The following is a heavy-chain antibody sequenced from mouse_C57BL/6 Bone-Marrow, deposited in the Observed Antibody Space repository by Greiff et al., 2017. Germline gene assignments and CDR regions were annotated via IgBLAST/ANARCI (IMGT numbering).Heavy chain of an antibody. Sequence: FGPELVKPGAPAKRSCKPPAYTFTDTYRNWVKQRLGQGFEWFGWFIPGSGNTYYNEKLKGKATLTVDKSSSPDYMLLSSLTSEDSAVYFCARRRTWFAYWGQGTLVTVSA. CDR3: ARRRTWFAY. CDR1: AYTFTDTY. J-gene: IGHJ3*01. V-gene: IGHV1-75*01. CDR2: FIPGSGNT.